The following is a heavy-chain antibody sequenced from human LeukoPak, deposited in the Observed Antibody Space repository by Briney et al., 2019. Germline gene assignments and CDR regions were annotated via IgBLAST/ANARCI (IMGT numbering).Heavy chain of an antibody. V-gene: IGHV4-34*01. Sequence: PSETRSLTCAVYGGSFSGYYWSWIRQPPGKGLEWIGEINHSGSTNYNPSLKSRVTISVDTSKNQFSLRLSSVTAADTAVYYCARGGGYYYGSGRTLSYWGQGTLVTVSS. D-gene: IGHD3-10*01. CDR3: ARGGGYYYGSGRTLSY. CDR1: GGSFSGYY. CDR2: INHSGST. J-gene: IGHJ4*02.